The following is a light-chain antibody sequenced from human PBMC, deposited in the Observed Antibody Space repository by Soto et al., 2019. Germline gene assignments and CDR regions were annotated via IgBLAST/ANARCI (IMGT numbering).Light chain of an antibody. CDR1: SSDVGGYNY. J-gene: IGLJ2*01. Sequence: QSALSQPPSASGSPGQSVTISCIGTSSDVGGYNYVSWYQQHPGKAPKLMIYEVSKRPSGVPDRFSGSKSGNTASLTVSGLQAEDDSDYYCSSYAGSNNVVFGGGTKVTVL. V-gene: IGLV2-8*01. CDR2: EVS. CDR3: SSYAGSNNVV.